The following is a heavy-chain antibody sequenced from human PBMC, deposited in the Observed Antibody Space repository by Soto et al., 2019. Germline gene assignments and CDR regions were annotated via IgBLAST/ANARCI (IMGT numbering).Heavy chain of an antibody. CDR2: IEPSGGSR. V-gene: IGHV1-46*01. J-gene: IGHJ6*02. CDR3: ALSIHGGILHYYYAMDV. Sequence: EASVKVSCKASGYTFTSYYMHWVRQAPGQGLEWMGVIEPSGGSRSYTQKFQGRATMTRDTSTSTVYMELSSLRSEDTAVYFCALSIHGGILHYYYAMDVWGQGTPVTVSS. D-gene: IGHD3-10*01. CDR1: GYTFTSYY.